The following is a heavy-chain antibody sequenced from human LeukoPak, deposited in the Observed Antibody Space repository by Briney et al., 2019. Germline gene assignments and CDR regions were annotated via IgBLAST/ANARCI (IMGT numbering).Heavy chain of an antibody. CDR2: IYYSGST. Sequence: SETLSLTCTASGGSISSYYWSWIRQPPGKGLEWIGYIYYSGSTNYNPSLKSRVTISVDTSKNQFSLKLSSVTAADTAVYYCARRRPSRYYFDYWGQGTLVTVSS. V-gene: IGHV4-59*08. CDR3: ARRRPSRYYFDY. CDR1: GGSISSYY. J-gene: IGHJ4*02.